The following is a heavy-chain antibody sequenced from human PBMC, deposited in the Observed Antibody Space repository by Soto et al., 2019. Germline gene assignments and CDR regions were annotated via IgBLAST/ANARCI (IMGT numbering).Heavy chain of an antibody. Sequence: EVQLVESGGGLVQPGGSLRLSCAASGFTFRSYWMQWVRQAPGKGLVWVSWINSDGSSTSYADSVKGRVTISSDNAKNTLYLQMNSLRAEDTAVYYCASGGSSLNFDSWGQGTLVTVSS. D-gene: IGHD6-6*01. V-gene: IGHV3-74*01. J-gene: IGHJ4*02. CDR1: GFTFRSYW. CDR3: ASGGSSLNFDS. CDR2: INSDGSST.